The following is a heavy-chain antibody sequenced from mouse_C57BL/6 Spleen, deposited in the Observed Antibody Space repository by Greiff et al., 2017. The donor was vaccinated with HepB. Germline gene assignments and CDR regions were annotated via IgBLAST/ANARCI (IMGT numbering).Heavy chain of an antibody. CDR2: IDPSDSYT. CDR3: ARLGGNYYFHY. Sequence: QVQLQQPGAELVKPGASVKLSCKASGYTFTSYWMQWVKQRPGQGLEWIGEIDPSDSYTNYNQKFKGKATLTVDTSSSTAYMQLSSLTSEDSAVYYCARLGGNYYFHYWGQGTTLTVSS. CDR1: GYTFTSYW. D-gene: IGHD1-1*02. V-gene: IGHV1-50*01. J-gene: IGHJ2*01.